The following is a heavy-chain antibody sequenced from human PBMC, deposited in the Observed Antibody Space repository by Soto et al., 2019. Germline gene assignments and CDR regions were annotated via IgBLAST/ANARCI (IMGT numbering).Heavy chain of an antibody. Sequence: QGQLVQSGPEVKKPGASVKVSCKASGYTFSRYGISWVRQAPGQELEWMGWISGNNGDTKYAQKVQGRVTMTIDTPTYTAYMELRSLTSDDTAIYYWAKNGQPPYYFYVMDVWGQGTTVTVSS. CDR3: AKNGQPPYYFYVMDV. V-gene: IGHV1-18*01. D-gene: IGHD2-8*01. J-gene: IGHJ6*02. CDR1: GYTFSRYG. CDR2: ISGNNGDT.